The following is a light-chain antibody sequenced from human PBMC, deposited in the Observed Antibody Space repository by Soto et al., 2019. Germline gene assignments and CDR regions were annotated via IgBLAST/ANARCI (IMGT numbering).Light chain of an antibody. J-gene: IGKJ5*01. CDR2: GAS. V-gene: IGKV3-15*01. CDR1: QSVSSN. Sequence: EIVMTQSPATLSVSPGERATLSCRASQSVSSNLAWYQQKPGQAPRLLIYGASTRATGIPARFSGSGSGTEFTLTISSRQSEDFAVYYCQQDNNWPHITFGQGTRLEIK. CDR3: QQDNNWPHIT.